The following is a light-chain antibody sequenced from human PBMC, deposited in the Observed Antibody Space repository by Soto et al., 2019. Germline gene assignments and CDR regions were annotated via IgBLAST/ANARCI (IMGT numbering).Light chain of an antibody. CDR1: QGIRSY. J-gene: IGKJ4*01. Sequence: TQFNHSPSSLSASVGERVTITCRASQGIRSYLAWYQQKPGKAPKLLIYAASTLESGVPSRFSGSGSGTDFTLTISSLQPEDFATYYCQQLNSYPLTFGGGTKVDI. CDR3: QQLNSYPLT. CDR2: AAS. V-gene: IGKV1-9*01.